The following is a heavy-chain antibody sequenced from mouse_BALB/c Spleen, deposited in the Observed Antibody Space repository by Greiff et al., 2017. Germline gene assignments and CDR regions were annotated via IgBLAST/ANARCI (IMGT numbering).Heavy chain of an antibody. CDR1: GDSITSGY. Sequence: EVQLQESGPSLVKPSQTLSLTCSVTGDSITSGYWNWIRKFPGNKLEYMGYISYSGSTYYNPSLKSRISITRDTSKNQYYLQLNSVTTEDTATDYCARYQAYGNYAMDDWGQGTSVTVSS. CDR2: ISYSGST. V-gene: IGHV3-8*02. J-gene: IGHJ4*01. CDR3: ARYQAYGNYAMDD. D-gene: IGHD2-1*01.